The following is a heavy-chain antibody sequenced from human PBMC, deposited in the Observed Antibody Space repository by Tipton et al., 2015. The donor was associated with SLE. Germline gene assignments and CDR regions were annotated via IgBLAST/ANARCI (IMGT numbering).Heavy chain of an antibody. D-gene: IGHD2-21*02. Sequence: TLSLTCTVSGGSISNYYWSWIRQPPGKGLEWIGYIYFSGSANYNPSLKSRVTISLDTSKNQFSLKLSSVTAADTAVYYCARGALFSVTGLHRRYFDLWGRGTLVIVSS. CDR3: ARGALFSVTGLHRRYFDL. CDR2: IYFSGSA. V-gene: IGHV4-59*01. J-gene: IGHJ2*01. CDR1: GGSISNYY.